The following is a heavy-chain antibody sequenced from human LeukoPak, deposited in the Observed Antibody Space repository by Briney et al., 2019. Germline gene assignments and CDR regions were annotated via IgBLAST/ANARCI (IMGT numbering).Heavy chain of an antibody. CDR1: GFTVSSNY. CDR3: ARVGHWPDY. D-gene: IGHD1-1*01. J-gene: IGHJ4*02. Sequence: GGSLRLSCAASGFTVSSNYMSWVRQAPGKGLEWVSVIFAGGTTYYADSVKGRFTISRDNSRNTLYLHMNSLRGEDTAVYYCARVGHWPDYWGQGTLVTVSS. V-gene: IGHV3-66*01. CDR2: IFAGGTT.